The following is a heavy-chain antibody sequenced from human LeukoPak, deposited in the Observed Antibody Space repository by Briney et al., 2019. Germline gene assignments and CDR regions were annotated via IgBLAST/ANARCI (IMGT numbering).Heavy chain of an antibody. V-gene: IGHV1-18*01. CDR1: GYTFTSYG. CDR2: ISAYNGNT. J-gene: IGHJ4*02. Sequence: ASVKVSCKASGYTFTSYGISWVRQAPGQGLEWMGWISAYNGNTSYAQKLQGRVTMTTDTSTSTAYMELRSLRSGDTAVYYCARVGGGYDTGYYFDYWGQGTLVTVSS. D-gene: IGHD5-12*01. CDR3: ARVGGGYDTGYYFDY.